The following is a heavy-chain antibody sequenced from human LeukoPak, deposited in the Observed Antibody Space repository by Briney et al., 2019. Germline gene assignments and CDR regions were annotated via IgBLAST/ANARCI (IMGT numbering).Heavy chain of an antibody. V-gene: IGHV3-53*01. Sequence: GGSLRLSCAASGLTGSHNYVSWVRQAPGKGLEWVSAIHTSGDTCYADSVKGRFTSSRDDAKNTLSLQMNSLRPEDTAVYYCVKDAWSYNGIYDPFDIWGQGTMVTVSA. CDR3: VKDAWSYNGIYDPFDI. CDR1: GLTGSHNY. CDR2: IHTSGDT. D-gene: IGHD2-8*01. J-gene: IGHJ3*02.